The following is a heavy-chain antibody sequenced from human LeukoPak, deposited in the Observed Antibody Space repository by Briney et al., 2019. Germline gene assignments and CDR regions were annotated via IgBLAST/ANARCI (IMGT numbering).Heavy chain of an antibody. J-gene: IGHJ4*02. CDR1: GGSFSGYY. CDR3: ARGQSRASL. V-gene: IGHV4-34*01. Sequence: PSETLSLTCAVYGGSFSGYYWSWIRQPPGKGLEWIGEINHSGSTNYNPSLKSRVTISVDTSNNQFSLELSSVSAADTAVYYCARGQSRASLWGQGTLVTVSS. CDR2: INHSGST.